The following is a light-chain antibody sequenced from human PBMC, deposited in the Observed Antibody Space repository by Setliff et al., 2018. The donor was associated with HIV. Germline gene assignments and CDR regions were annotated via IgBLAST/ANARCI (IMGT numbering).Light chain of an antibody. CDR3: CSYVAGSHYV. CDR1: TNDVGGYNY. Sequence: QSALAQPASVSGSPGQSITISCTGTTNDVGGYNYVSWYQLRPGKAPKILIYDVGNRPSGVSDRFSGSTSGDTASLTIAGLQAEDEADYYCCSYVAGSHYVFGTGTKVTVL. V-gene: IGLV2-14*03. CDR2: DVG. J-gene: IGLJ1*01.